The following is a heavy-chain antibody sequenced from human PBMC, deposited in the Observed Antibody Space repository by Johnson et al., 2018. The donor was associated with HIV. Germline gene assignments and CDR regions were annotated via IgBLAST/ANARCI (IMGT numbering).Heavy chain of an antibody. CDR1: GFTFSSYW. CDR3: AKTLSPYYYDSSGYYQPFDAFDI. J-gene: IGHJ3*02. D-gene: IGHD3-22*01. CDR2: ISSSGSTI. Sequence: VQLVESGGGLVQPGGSLRLSCAASGFTFSSYWMSWVRQAPGKGLEWVSYISSSGSTIYYADSVKGRFTISRDNSKNTLYLQMNSLRAEDSAVYYCAKTLSPYYYDSSGYYQPFDAFDIWGQGTMVTVSS. V-gene: IGHV3-48*01.